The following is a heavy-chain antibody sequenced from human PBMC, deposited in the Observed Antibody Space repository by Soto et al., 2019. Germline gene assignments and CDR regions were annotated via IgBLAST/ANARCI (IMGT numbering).Heavy chain of an antibody. V-gene: IGHV1-3*01. Sequence: GASVKVSCKASGYTFTRYVMHWVRQAPGQRLEWMGWIDAGNGNTVYLQKLQGRVTITRDTSASTVYMELSSLRSEDTAVYYCARDNSGWSDYWG. CDR3: ARDNSGWSDY. CDR1: GYTFTRYV. D-gene: IGHD6-19*01. J-gene: IGHJ4*01. CDR2: IDAGNGNT.